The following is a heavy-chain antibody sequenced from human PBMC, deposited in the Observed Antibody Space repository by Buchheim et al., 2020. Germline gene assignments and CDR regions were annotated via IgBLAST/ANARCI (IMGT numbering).Heavy chain of an antibody. Sequence: QVQLVESGGGVVQPGRSLRLSCAASGFTFSSYGMHWVRQAPGKGLEWVAVISYDGSNKYYADSVKGRFTISRDNSKKTLYLQMNSLRAEDTAVYYCAKDLIRASSQYYYYGMDVWGQGTT. J-gene: IGHJ6*02. CDR3: AKDLIRASSQYYYYGMDV. CDR1: GFTFSSYG. V-gene: IGHV3-30*18. D-gene: IGHD2-2*01. CDR2: ISYDGSNK.